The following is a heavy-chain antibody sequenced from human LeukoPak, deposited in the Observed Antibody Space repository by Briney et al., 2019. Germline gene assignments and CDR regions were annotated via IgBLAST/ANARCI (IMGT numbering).Heavy chain of an antibody. V-gene: IGHV1-69*04. J-gene: IGHJ5*02. CDR2: IIPILGIA. CDR3: ARGGIVVVPAAIAWFDP. CDR1: GGTFSSYA. D-gene: IGHD2-2*01. Sequence: GSSVKVSCKASGGTFSSYAISWVRQAPGQGLAWMGRIIPILGIANYAQKFQGRVTITADKSTSTAYMELSSLRSEATAVYYCARGGIVVVPAAIAWFDPWGQGTLVTVSS.